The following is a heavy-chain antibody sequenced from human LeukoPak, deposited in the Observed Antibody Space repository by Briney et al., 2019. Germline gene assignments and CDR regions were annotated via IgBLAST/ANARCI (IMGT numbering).Heavy chain of an antibody. CDR2: IIPIFGTA. Sequence: ASVKVSCQASGGTFSSYAISWVRQAPAQGLESMGGIIPIFGTANYAQKFQGRVTLTADKSTSRAYMELSSLRSEDTAVYYCARDRGNTVFYYYYMDVWGKGTTVTVSS. V-gene: IGHV1-69*06. J-gene: IGHJ6*03. CDR3: ARDRGNTVFYYYYMDV. CDR1: GGTFSSYA. D-gene: IGHD3-10*01.